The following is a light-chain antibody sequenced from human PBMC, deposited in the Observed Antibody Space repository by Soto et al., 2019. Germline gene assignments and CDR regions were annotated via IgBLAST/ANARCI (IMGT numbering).Light chain of an antibody. CDR3: QQYNNWPPRT. Sequence: EIVLTRSPATLSLSPGERATLSCRASQSIGLAIAWYQQKPGQAPRLLIYDASNRATGIPARFSGSGSGTEFTLTISSLQSEDFAVYYCQQYNNWPPRTFGGGTKVDIK. V-gene: IGKV3D-15*01. J-gene: IGKJ4*01. CDR1: QSIGLA. CDR2: DAS.